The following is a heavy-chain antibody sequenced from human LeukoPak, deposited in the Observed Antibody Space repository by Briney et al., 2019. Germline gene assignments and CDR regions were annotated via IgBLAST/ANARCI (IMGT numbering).Heavy chain of an antibody. Sequence: PGGSLTLSWAASGFTVSSNYMSWVRQAPGKGLELVSVIYSGWSKYYPPSVKGRFTISSDNSKNTLHLQMNIRRADGTAVYYCARGGSYSSSWSRFDYWGEGTLVTVSS. J-gene: IGHJ4*02. V-gene: IGHV3-53*01. D-gene: IGHD6-13*01. CDR3: ARGGSYSSSWSRFDY. CDR2: IYSGWSK. CDR1: GFTVSSNY.